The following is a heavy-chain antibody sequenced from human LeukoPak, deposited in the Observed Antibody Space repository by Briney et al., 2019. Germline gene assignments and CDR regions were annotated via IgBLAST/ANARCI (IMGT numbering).Heavy chain of an antibody. CDR1: GYSISSGYY. CDR2: IYHSGST. D-gene: IGHD3-3*01. V-gene: IGHV4-38-2*01. CDR3: ARCITIFGVAEYYFDY. J-gene: IGHJ4*02. Sequence: SETLSLTCAVSGYSISSGYYWAWIRQPPGKGLEWIGSIYHSGSTYYNPSLKSRVTISVDTSKNQFSLKLSSVTAADTAVYYCARCITIFGVAEYYFDYWGQGTLVTVSS.